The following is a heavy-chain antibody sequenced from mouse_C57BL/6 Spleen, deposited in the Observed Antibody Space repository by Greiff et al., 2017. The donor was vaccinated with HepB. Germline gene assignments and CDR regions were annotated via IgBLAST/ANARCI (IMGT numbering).Heavy chain of an antibody. CDR3: ARSWDGWYFDV. V-gene: IGHV1-18*01. Sequence: VQLQQSGPELVKPGASVKIPCKASGYTFTDYNMDWVKQSHGKSLEWIGDINPNNGGTIYNQKFKGKATLTVDKSSSTAYMELRSLTSEDTAVYYCARSWDGWYFDVWGTGTTVTVSS. J-gene: IGHJ1*03. CDR1: GYTFTDYN. CDR2: INPNNGGT. D-gene: IGHD4-1*01.